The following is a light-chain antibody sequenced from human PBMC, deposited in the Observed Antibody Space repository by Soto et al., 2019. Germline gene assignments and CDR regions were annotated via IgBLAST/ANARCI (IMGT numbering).Light chain of an antibody. J-gene: IGKJ1*01. V-gene: IGKV1-5*02. CDR1: QSLSSR. CDR3: QQYNNFWT. Sequence: DIPLTQSPAPLSASVGDRVTIISRASQSLSSRLAWYQQKPGKAPELLIYDASSLKSGVPSRFSGSESGTEFTLTISSLQPDDFATYYCQQYNNFWTFGQGTKVDIK. CDR2: DAS.